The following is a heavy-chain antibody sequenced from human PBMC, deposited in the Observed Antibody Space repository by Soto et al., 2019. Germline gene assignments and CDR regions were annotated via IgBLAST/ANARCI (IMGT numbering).Heavy chain of an antibody. Sequence: LRLSCAASGFTFDDYTMHWVRQAPGKGLEWVSLISWDGGSTYYADSVKGRFTISRDNSKNSLYLQMNSLRTEDTALYYCAKESSSSYAFDIWGQGTMVTVSS. CDR2: ISWDGGST. D-gene: IGHD6-6*01. V-gene: IGHV3-43*01. CDR3: AKESSSSYAFDI. J-gene: IGHJ3*02. CDR1: GFTFDDYT.